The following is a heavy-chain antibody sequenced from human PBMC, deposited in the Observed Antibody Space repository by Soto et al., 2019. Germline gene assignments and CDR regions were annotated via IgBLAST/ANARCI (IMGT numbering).Heavy chain of an antibody. D-gene: IGHD2-2*01. CDR2: TNAGNGNT. CDR1: GYSFTTFG. CDR3: ARSSVRPYCSRTSCYSVDY. V-gene: IGHV1-3*01. Sequence: QVQLVQSGAEVKKPGASVKLSCKASGYSFTTFGIHWVRQAPGQRPEWMGWTNAGNGNTRSSQRFQGRITISRDTSASTVYMELRDLRSEDTSVYYCARSSVRPYCSRTSCYSVDYWGHGNMLTVSS. J-gene: IGHJ4*01.